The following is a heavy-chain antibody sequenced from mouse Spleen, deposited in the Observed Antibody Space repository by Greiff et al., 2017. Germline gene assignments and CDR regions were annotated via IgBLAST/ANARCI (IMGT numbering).Heavy chain of an antibody. CDR1: GFSFNTYA. CDR3: VRQYDYHFDY. V-gene: IGHV10-1*01. D-gene: IGHD2-4*01. Sequence: DVKLVESGGGLVQPKGSLKLSCAASGFSFNTYAMNWVRQAPGKGLEWVARIRSKSNNYATYYADSVKDRFTISRDDSESMLYLQMNNLKTEDTAMYYCVRQYDYHFDYWGQGTTLTVSS. CDR2: IRSKSNNYAT. J-gene: IGHJ2*01.